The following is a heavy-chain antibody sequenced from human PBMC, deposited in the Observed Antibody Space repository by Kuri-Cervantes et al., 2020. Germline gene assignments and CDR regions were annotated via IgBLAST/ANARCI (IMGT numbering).Heavy chain of an antibody. CDR2: IYYSGST. CDR1: GGSISSYY. Sequence: ESLKISCTVSGGSISSYYWSWIRQPPGKGLEWIGYIYYSGSTNYNPSLKSRVTISVDTSKNQFSLKLSSVTAADTAVYYCARDRYDILTGYYLWGGYGMDVWGQGTTVTVSS. CDR3: ARDRYDILTGYYLWGGYGMDV. V-gene: IGHV4-59*01. D-gene: IGHD3-9*01. J-gene: IGHJ6*02.